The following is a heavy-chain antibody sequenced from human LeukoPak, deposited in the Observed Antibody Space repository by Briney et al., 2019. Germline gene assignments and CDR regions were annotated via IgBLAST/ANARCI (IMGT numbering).Heavy chain of an antibody. Sequence: SETLSLTCAVYGGSFSGYYWSWIRQPPGKGLEWIGEINHSGSTNYNPSLKSRVTISVDTSKNQFSLKLSSVTAADTAVYYCAGRSTTLHYWGQGTLVTVSS. J-gene: IGHJ4*02. CDR2: INHSGST. CDR1: GGSFSGYY. D-gene: IGHD5-24*01. V-gene: IGHV4-34*01. CDR3: AGRSTTLHY.